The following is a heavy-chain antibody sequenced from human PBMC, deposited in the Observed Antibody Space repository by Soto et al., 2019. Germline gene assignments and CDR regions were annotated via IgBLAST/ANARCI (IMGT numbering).Heavy chain of an antibody. CDR2: IWYDGSNK. Sequence: GSLRLSCAASGFTFSSYGMHWVRQAPGKGLEWVGVIWYDGSNKYYADSVKGRFTISRDNSKNTLYLQMSSLRAEDTAVYYCVKEGYYYDSSGYYYGWFDPWGQGTLVTVSS. D-gene: IGHD3-22*01. CDR1: GFTFSSYG. V-gene: IGHV3-30*02. CDR3: VKEGYYYDSSGYYYGWFDP. J-gene: IGHJ5*02.